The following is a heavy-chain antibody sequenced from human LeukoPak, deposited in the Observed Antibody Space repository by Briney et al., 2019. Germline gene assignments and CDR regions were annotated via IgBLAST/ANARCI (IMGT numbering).Heavy chain of an antibody. CDR1: GFTFSSYG. CDR2: ISGSGGSA. V-gene: IGHV3-23*01. D-gene: IGHD6-19*01. Sequence: PGGTLRLSCAASGFTFSSYGMSWVRQAPGKGLEWVSAISGSGGSAYYADSVKGRFTISRDNSKNTLYLQMNSLRAEDTAVYYCAKDRIAVAYYYWGQGTLVTVSS. J-gene: IGHJ4*02. CDR3: AKDRIAVAYYY.